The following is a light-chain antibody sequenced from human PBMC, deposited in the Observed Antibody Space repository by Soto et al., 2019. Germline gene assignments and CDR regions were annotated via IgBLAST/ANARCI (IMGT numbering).Light chain of an antibody. Sequence: EIVMTQSPATLSVSPGETATLSCRASQSVSSNLAWYQQKPGQTPRLVIYDTSTRATGVPARFSGSRSGTEFTLTINSLQSEDFAVYYCQRYNNWPLTFGGGTKVDIK. CDR2: DTS. J-gene: IGKJ4*01. CDR1: QSVSSN. CDR3: QRYNNWPLT. V-gene: IGKV3-15*01.